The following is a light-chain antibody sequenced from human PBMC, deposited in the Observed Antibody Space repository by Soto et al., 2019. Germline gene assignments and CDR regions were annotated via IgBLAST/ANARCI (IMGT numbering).Light chain of an antibody. CDR3: CSYTTSSTDV. V-gene: IGLV2-14*01. J-gene: IGLJ1*01. Sequence: QSVLTQPASVSGPPGQSITISCTGTSSDVGGYNYVSWYQQHPDKAPKLILYEVNNRPSGVSNRFSGSKSGNTASLTISGLQAEDEADYYCCSYTTSSTDVFGTGTKVTVL. CDR2: EVN. CDR1: SSDVGGYNY.